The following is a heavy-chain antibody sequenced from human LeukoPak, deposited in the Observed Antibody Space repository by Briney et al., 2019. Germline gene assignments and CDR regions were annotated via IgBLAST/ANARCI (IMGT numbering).Heavy chain of an antibody. CDR3: ARNPKRTYDSSGHYYYYYYYMDV. V-gene: IGHV3-30*02. CDR1: GFTFSSYG. CDR2: IRYDGSNK. J-gene: IGHJ6*03. Sequence: GGSLRLSCAASGFTFSSYGMHWVRQAPGKGLEWVAFIRYDGSNKYYADSVKGRFTISRDNSKNTLYLRVNSLRAEDTAVYYCARNPKRTYDSSGHYYYYYYYMDVWGKGTTVTISS. D-gene: IGHD3-22*01.